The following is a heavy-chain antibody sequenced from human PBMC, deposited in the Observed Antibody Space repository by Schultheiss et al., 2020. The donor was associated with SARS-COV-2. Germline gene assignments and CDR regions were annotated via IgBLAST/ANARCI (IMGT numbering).Heavy chain of an antibody. CDR3: ARASSGWNEATFDP. D-gene: IGHD6-19*01. CDR1: GFTFSNAW. CDR2: ISSSGSTI. J-gene: IGHJ5*02. Sequence: GGSLRLSCAASGFTFSNAWMSWVRQAPGKGLEWVSYISSSGSTIYYADSVKGRFTISRDNAKNSLYLQMNSLRAEDTAVYYCARASSGWNEATFDPWGQGTLVTVSS. V-gene: IGHV3-11*01.